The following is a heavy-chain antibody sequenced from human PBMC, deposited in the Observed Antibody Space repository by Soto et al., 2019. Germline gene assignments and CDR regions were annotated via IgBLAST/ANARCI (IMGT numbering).Heavy chain of an antibody. CDR3: ARGRTYYDFWSGYNYYYYYMDV. CDR2: INHSGST. D-gene: IGHD3-3*01. V-gene: IGHV4-34*01. J-gene: IGHJ6*03. CDR1: GGSFSGYY. Sequence: SETLSLTWAVYGGSFSGYYWIWIRQPPGKGLEWIGEINHSGSTNYNPSLKSRVTISVDTSKNQFSLKLSSVTAADTAVYYRARGRTYYDFWSGYNYYYYYMDVWGKGTTVTVSS.